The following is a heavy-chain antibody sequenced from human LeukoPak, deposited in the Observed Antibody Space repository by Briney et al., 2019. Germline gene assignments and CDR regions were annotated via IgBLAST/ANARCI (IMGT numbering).Heavy chain of an antibody. J-gene: IGHJ1*01. V-gene: IGHV4-34*01. CDR2: INHSGST. D-gene: IGHD6-19*01. Sequence: SETLSLTCAVYGGSFSGYYWSWIRQPPGKGLEWIGEINHSGSTNYNPSLKSRVTISVDTSKNQFSLKLSSVTAADTAVYYCARHKGSGWYTGYFQHWGQGTLVTVSS. CDR1: GGSFSGYY. CDR3: ARHKGSGWYTGYFQH.